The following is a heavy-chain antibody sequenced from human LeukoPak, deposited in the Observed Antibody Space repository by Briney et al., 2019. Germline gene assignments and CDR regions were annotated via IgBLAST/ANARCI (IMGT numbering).Heavy chain of an antibody. CDR3: AGFYQPHDAFDI. Sequence: ASVKVSCKASGYTFTADYVYWVRQAPGQGLQWMGWINPNSGGTKYAQKFQGRVTMTRDTSISTAYMELSRLTSDDTAIYYCAGFYQPHDAFDIWGQGTMVTVSS. D-gene: IGHD2-2*01. J-gene: IGHJ3*02. CDR2: INPNSGGT. V-gene: IGHV1-2*02. CDR1: GYTFTADY.